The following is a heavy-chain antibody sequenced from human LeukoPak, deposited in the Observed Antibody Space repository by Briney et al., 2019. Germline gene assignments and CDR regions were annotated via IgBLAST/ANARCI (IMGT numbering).Heavy chain of an antibody. V-gene: IGHV4-34*01. J-gene: IGHJ3*02. D-gene: IGHD4-17*01. Sequence: PSETLSLTCAVYVGSFSGYYWSWIRQPPGKELEWIGEINHSGSTNYNPSLKSRVTISVDTSKNQFSLKLSSATAADTAVYYCARAHDYGNVFDIWGQGTKVTVSS. CDR1: VGSFSGYY. CDR2: INHSGST. CDR3: ARAHDYGNVFDI.